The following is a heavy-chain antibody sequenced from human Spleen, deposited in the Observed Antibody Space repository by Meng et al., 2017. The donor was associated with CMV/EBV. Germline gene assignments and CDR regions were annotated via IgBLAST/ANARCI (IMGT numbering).Heavy chain of an antibody. CDR1: GYTFTAHF. V-gene: IGHV1-2*02. CDR3: ARVVPSPNPHYYGMDV. D-gene: IGHD2-8*01. CDR2: VGPNSGGT. J-gene: IGHJ6*02. Sequence: ASVKVSCKASGYTFTAHFIHWVRQAPGQGLEWMGWVGPNSGGTKYAQKFQGRVTMTRDTSITTAYLELSRLRSDDTAVYYCARVVPSPNPHYYGMDVWGQGTTVTVSS.